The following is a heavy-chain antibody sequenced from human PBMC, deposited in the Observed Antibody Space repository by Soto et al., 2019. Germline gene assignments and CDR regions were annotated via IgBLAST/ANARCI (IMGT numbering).Heavy chain of an antibody. CDR2: ISGSGGST. Sequence: EVQLLESGGGLVQPGGSRRLSCAASGFTFSNYAMTWVRQAPGMALEWVSSISGSGGSTYYADSVKGRFTISRDNSKDTVYLQMTSLSADDTALYSGAPRAYWLSADCREDYYGMSVWGQGTTVTVAS. J-gene: IGHJ6*02. D-gene: IGHD2-21*01. CDR1: GFTFSNYA. V-gene: IGHV3-23*01. CDR3: APRAYWLSADCREDYYGMSV.